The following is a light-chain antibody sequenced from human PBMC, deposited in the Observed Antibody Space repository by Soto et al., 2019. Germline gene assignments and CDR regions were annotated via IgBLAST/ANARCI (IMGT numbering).Light chain of an antibody. CDR1: QSLNIH. J-gene: IGKJ4*01. CDR3: QHRHNWPSLT. V-gene: IGKV3-11*01. CDR2: DAS. Sequence: EIVLTQSPGTLSLSPGERATLSCRASQSLNIHLAWYQQQPGRAPRLLIYDASNRDTGIPARFSGSGSGTDFTLTISSLEPEDFAVYYCQHRHNWPSLTFGGGTRVEI.